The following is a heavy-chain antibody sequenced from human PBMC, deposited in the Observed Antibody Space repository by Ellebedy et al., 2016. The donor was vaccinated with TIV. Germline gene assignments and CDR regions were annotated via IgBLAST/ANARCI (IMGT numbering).Heavy chain of an antibody. Sequence: GGSLRLXXAASGFTFSSYWMSWVRQAPGKGLEWVANIKQDGSEKYYVDSVKGRFTISRDNAKNSLYLQMNSLRAEDTAVYYCAKGATTVVTPLGPDYWGQGTLVTVSS. J-gene: IGHJ4*02. D-gene: IGHD4-23*01. CDR3: AKGATTVVTPLGPDY. V-gene: IGHV3-7*01. CDR1: GFTFSSYW. CDR2: IKQDGSEK.